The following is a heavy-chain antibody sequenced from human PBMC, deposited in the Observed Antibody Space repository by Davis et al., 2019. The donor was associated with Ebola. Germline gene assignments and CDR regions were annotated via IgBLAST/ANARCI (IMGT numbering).Heavy chain of an antibody. CDR1: GYTFTSYG. Sequence: AASVKVSCKASGYTFTSYGISWVRQAPGQGLEWMGRIIPILGIANYAQKFQGRVTITADKSTSTAYMELSSLRSEDTAVYYCSVGGQDGGFDYWGQGTLVPVSS. V-gene: IGHV1-69*04. CDR2: IIPILGIA. D-gene: IGHD1-26*01. J-gene: IGHJ4*02. CDR3: SVGGQDGGFDY.